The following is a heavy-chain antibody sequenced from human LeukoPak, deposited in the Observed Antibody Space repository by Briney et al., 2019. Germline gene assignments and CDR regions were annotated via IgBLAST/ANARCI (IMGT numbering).Heavy chain of an antibody. CDR3: LSPLLHGFDY. J-gene: IGHJ4*02. Sequence: GGSLRLSCAASGFTFSSYGMHWVRQAPGKGLEWVALISYDGSNKYYADSVKGRFTISRDNSKNTLYLQMNSLRAEDTAVYYCLSPLLHGFDYWGQGTLVTVSS. D-gene: IGHD3-16*02. CDR1: GFTFSSYG. CDR2: ISYDGSNK. V-gene: IGHV3-30*03.